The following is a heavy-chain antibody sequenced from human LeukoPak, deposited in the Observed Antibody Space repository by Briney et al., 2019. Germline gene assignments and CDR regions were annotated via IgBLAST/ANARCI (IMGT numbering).Heavy chain of an antibody. V-gene: IGHV1-18*01. CDR2: ITPNGGDT. J-gene: IGHJ4*02. CDR3: ARYTVAVASLDY. CDR1: GYTFTNYG. Sequence: ASVKVSCKASGYTFTNYGVTWVRQAPGQGLEWMGWITPNGGDTDYAQKFQGRVTLTTDTSTSTVYLELRSLRSDDTAVYYCARYTVAVASLDYWGQGTLVTVSS. D-gene: IGHD6-19*01.